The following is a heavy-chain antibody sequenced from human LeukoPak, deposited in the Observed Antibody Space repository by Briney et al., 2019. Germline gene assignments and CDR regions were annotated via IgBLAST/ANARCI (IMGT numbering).Heavy chain of an antibody. V-gene: IGHV4-59*01. CDR1: GDSITNYF. Sequence: SETLSLTCTVSGDSITNYFWSWIRQPPGKGRGWIGYIYYTGNTNYKPSLKSRVTISVDTSTNQFSLRLRSVTAADTAVYYCARGRVAYSAYYFDYWGRGTLVTVSS. D-gene: IGHD2-15*01. CDR3: ARGRVAYSAYYFDY. J-gene: IGHJ4*02. CDR2: IYYTGNT.